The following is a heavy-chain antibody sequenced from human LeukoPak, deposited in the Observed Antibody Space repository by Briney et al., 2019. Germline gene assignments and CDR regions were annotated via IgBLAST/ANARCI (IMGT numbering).Heavy chain of an antibody. CDR3: ARGRDYGMDV. Sequence: SETLSLTCTDSGGSISSYYWSWIRQPPGKGLEWIGYIYYSGSTNYNPSLKSRVTILVDPSKNQFSLKLSSVTAADTAVCYCARGRDYGMDVWGQGTTVTVSS. CDR1: GGSISSYY. CDR2: IYYSGST. J-gene: IGHJ6*01. V-gene: IGHV4-59*01.